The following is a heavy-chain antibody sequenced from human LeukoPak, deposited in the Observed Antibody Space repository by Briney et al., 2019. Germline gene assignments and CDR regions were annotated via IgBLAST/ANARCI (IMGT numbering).Heavy chain of an antibody. V-gene: IGHV3-48*04. D-gene: IGHD3-10*01. CDR2: ISSSGSTI. J-gene: IGHJ6*02. CDR1: GFTFSSYG. Sequence: GRSLRLSCAASGFTFSSYGMHWVRQAPGEGLEWVSYISSSGSTIYYADSVKGRFTISRDNAKNSLYLQMNSLRAEDTAVYYCARGGGSLYYYYGMDVWGQGTTVTVPS. CDR3: ARGGGSLYYYYGMDV.